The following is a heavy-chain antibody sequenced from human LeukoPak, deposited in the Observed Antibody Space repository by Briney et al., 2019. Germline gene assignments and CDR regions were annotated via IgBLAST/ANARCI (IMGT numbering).Heavy chain of an antibody. CDR1: GFTFSDYY. J-gene: IGHJ1*01. CDR2: ISSSGSSI. CDR3: ARDLDRQQLLPFQH. V-gene: IGHV3-11*01. D-gene: IGHD6-13*01. Sequence: PGGSLRLSCAASGFTFSDYYMSWIRQAPGKGLEWLSYISSSGSSIYYADSVKGRFSISGDNAENSLYLQMNSLRAEDTAVYYCARDLDRQQLLPFQHWGQGTLVTVSS.